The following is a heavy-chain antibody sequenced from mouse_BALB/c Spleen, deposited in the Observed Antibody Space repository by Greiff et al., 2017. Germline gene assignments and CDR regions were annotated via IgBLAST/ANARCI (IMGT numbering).Heavy chain of an antibody. CDR2: ISYSGST. Sequence: EVHLVESGPGLVKPSQSLSLTCTVTGYSITSDYAWNWSRQFPGNKLEWMGYISYSGSTSYNPSLKSRISITRDTSKNQFFLQLNSVTTEDTATYYCARGYGIFDYWGQGTTLTVSS. CDR1: GYSITSDYA. D-gene: IGHD2-10*02. CDR3: ARGYGIFDY. V-gene: IGHV3-2*02. J-gene: IGHJ2*01.